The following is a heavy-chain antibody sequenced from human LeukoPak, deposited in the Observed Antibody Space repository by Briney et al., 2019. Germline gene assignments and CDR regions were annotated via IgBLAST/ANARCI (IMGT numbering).Heavy chain of an antibody. D-gene: IGHD3-16*02. CDR3: ARGLGGTLVFDY. CDR2: INHSGST. Sequence: SETLSLTCAVHGGSFSGYYWSWIRQPPGKGLEWIGEINHSGSTNYNPSLKSRVTISVDTSKNQFSLKLSSVTAADTAVYYCARGLGGTLVFDYWGQGTLVTVSS. CDR1: GGSFSGYY. J-gene: IGHJ4*02. V-gene: IGHV4-34*01.